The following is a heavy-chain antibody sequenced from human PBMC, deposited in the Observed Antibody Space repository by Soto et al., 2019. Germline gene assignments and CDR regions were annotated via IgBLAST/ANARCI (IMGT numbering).Heavy chain of an antibody. J-gene: IGHJ4*02. CDR1: GGTFSSYA. V-gene: IGHV1-69*13. CDR3: ARDTPDTAMVAFDY. CDR2: IIPIFGTA. Sequence: SVKVSCKASGGTFSSYAISWVRQAPGQGLEWMGGIIPIFGTANYAQKFQGRVTITADESTSTAYMELSSLRSEDTAVYYCARDTPDTAMVAFDYWGQGTLVTVSS. D-gene: IGHD5-18*01.